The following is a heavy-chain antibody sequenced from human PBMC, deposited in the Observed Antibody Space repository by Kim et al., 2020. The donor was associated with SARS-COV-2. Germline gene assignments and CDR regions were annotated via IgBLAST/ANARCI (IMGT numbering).Heavy chain of an antibody. D-gene: IGHD3-22*01. CDR3: ARDGPYYYDSSGYYFSNYYYGMDV. CDR1: GFTFSSYS. J-gene: IGHJ6*02. Sequence: GGSLRLSCAASGFTFSSYSMNWVRQAPGKGLEWVSYISSSSSTIYYADSVKGRFTISRDNAKNSLYLQMNSLRDEDTAVYYCARDGPYYYDSSGYYFSNYYYGMDVWGQGTTVTVSS. V-gene: IGHV3-48*02. CDR2: ISSSSSTI.